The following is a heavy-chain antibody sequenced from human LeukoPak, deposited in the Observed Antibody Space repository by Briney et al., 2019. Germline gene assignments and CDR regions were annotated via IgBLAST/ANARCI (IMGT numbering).Heavy chain of an antibody. Sequence: SVKVSCKASGGTFSSYAISWVRQAPGQGLEWMGGIIPIFGTANYAQKFQGRVTITADESTSTAYMELSSLRSEDTAVYYCATGPRDDYGDYVLDYWGQGTLVTVSS. V-gene: IGHV1-69*13. CDR1: GGTFSSYA. CDR3: ATGPRDDYGDYVLDY. J-gene: IGHJ4*02. CDR2: IIPIFGTA. D-gene: IGHD4-17*01.